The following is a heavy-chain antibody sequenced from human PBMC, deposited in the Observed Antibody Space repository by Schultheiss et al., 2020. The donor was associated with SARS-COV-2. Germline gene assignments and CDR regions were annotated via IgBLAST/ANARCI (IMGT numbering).Heavy chain of an antibody. J-gene: IGHJ4*02. CDR2: IYHSGST. CDR1: GGSISSSSYY. D-gene: IGHD4-17*01. CDR3: ARNHGDYPYFDY. V-gene: IGHV4-39*07. Sequence: GSLRLSCTVSGGSISSSSYYWGWIRQPPGKGLEWIGEIYHSGSTNYNPSLKSRVTISVDKSKNQFSLKLSSVTAADTAVYCCARNHGDYPYFDYWGQGTLVTVSS.